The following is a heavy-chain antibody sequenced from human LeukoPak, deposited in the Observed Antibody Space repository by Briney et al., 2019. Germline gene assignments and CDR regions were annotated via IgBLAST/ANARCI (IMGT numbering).Heavy chain of an antibody. CDR1: GGSFSNYF. D-gene: IGHD6-19*01. Sequence: PPETPSLTCTVSGGSFSNYFWSWIRQPPGKGLEWIGYIYYSGSTNYNPSLKSRVTISEDTSKNQFSLKLSSVAAADTAVYYCARDLDYSGCWYFDYWGQGIPVTASS. V-gene: IGHV4-59*01. J-gene: IGHJ4*02. CDR3: ARDLDYSGCWYFDY. CDR2: IYYSGST.